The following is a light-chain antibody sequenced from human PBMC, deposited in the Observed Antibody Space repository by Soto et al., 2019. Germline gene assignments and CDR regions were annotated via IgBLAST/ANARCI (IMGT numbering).Light chain of an antibody. CDR3: QQNYITPPWT. Sequence: DVQMTQSPSSLSASVGDRVTITCRASQSIKKSLNWYQQKPGKAPKLLIFAASNLQSGVPSRFSGSGSGTDFTLIISSLQAEDFATYYCQQNYITPPWTFGPGTKV. V-gene: IGKV1-39*01. J-gene: IGKJ1*01. CDR1: QSIKKS. CDR2: AAS.